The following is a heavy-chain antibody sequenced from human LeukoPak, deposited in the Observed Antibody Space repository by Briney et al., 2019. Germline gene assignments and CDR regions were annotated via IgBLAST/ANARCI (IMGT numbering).Heavy chain of an antibody. J-gene: IGHJ4*02. CDR3: AREEGGKTY. D-gene: IGHD1-26*01. Sequence: GGSLRLSCVGTGFTFNNYWMNWVRQAPGKGLEWVSYISGSGSTIYYADSVKGRFTISRDNAKNSLHLQMNSLRAEDTAVYYCAREEGGKTYWGQGTLVTVSS. CDR2: ISGSGSTI. V-gene: IGHV3-48*04. CDR1: GFTFNNYW.